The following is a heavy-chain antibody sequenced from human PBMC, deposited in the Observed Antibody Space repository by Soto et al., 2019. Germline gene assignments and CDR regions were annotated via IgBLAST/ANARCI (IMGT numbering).Heavy chain of an antibody. CDR2: ISYDGSNK. Sequence: QVQLVESGGGVVQPGRSLRLSCAASGFTFSSYAMHWVRQAPGKGLEWVAVISYDGSNKYYADSVKGRFTISRDNYKNTLYLQMNSLRAEDTAVYYCARDRARYYYGSGPFDPWGQGTLVTVSS. J-gene: IGHJ5*02. V-gene: IGHV3-30-3*01. CDR1: GFTFSSYA. CDR3: ARDRARYYYGSGPFDP. D-gene: IGHD3-10*01.